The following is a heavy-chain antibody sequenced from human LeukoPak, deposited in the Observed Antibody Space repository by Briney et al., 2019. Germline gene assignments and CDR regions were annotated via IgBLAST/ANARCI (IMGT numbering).Heavy chain of an antibody. J-gene: IGHJ4*02. CDR2: IRSNGDTT. CDR3: AKGQELDDGVFDS. Sequence: GGSLRLSCAASGFTFSSIAMTWVRQAPGKGLEWVSSIRSNGDTTYNADTVKGRFTISRDNSKNTLYLQMNSLRVEDTAIYYCAKGQELDDGVFDSWGQGTLVTVSS. D-gene: IGHD1-1*01. CDR1: GFTFSSIA. V-gene: IGHV3-23*01.